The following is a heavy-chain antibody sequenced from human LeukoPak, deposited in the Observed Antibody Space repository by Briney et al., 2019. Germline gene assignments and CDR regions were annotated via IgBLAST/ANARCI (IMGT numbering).Heavy chain of an antibody. CDR1: GGSISSGGYY. J-gene: IGHJ4*02. D-gene: IGHD3-22*01. V-gene: IGHV4-31*03. CDR3: ARDGFDSDSSCYHPFGY. Sequence: TLSLTCTVSGGSISSGGYYWSWIRQHPGKGLEWIGYIYYSGSTYYNPSLRSRATISVDTSRNQFSLKLSSVTAADTAVYYCARDGFDSDSSCYHPFGYWGQGTLVTVSS. CDR2: IYYSGST.